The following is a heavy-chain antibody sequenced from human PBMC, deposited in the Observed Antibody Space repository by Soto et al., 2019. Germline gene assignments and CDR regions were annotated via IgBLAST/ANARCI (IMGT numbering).Heavy chain of an antibody. CDR1: GYTFTSYG. Sequence: ASVKVSCKASGYTFTSYGISWVRQAPGQGLEWMGWISAYNGNTKHAQKLQGRVTMTTDTSTSTAYMELRSLRSDDTAVYYCATDRGKVWVDYWGEGALVTVSS. D-gene: IGHD3-16*01. CDR2: ISAYNGNT. V-gene: IGHV1-18*01. CDR3: ATDRGKVWVDY. J-gene: IGHJ4*02.